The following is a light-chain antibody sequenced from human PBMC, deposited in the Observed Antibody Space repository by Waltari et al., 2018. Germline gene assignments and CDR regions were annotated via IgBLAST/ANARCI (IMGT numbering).Light chain of an antibody. CDR1: SSNVGSNY. V-gene: IGLV1-47*01. Sequence: QSVLSQPPSASGTPGQRVTIPCSGTSSNVGSNYVYWYQHLPGTVPKLLIYRNDHRPSGVPDRFSGSKSGTSASLAISGLQSEDESDYYCAVWDDSLIGRVFGGGTKLTVL. CDR2: RND. CDR3: AVWDDSLIGRV. J-gene: IGLJ3*02.